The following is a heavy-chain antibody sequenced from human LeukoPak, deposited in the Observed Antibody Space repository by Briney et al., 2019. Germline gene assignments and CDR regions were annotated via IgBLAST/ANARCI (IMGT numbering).Heavy chain of an antibody. CDR1: GGSISSYY. V-gene: IGHV4-59*01. CDR2: IYYSGST. Sequence: SETLSLTCTVSGGSISSYYWSWIRQPPGKGLEWIGYIYYSGSTNYNPSLKSRVTISVDTSKNQFSLKLSSVTAADTAVYYCARTAEWANWFDPWGQGTLVTVSS. J-gene: IGHJ5*02. CDR3: ARTAEWANWFDP. D-gene: IGHD1-26*01.